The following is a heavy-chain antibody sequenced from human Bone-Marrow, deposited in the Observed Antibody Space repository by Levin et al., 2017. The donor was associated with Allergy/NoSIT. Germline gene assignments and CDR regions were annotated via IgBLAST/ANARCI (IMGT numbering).Heavy chain of an antibody. J-gene: IGHJ4*02. CDR1: GYTFTSYY. Sequence: GESLKISCKASGYTFTSYYMHWVRQAPGQGLEWMGIINPSGGSTSYAQKFQGRVTMTRDTSTSTVYMELSSLRSEDTAVYYCARSWGYCSGGSCYSLTILVYWGQGTLVTVSS. D-gene: IGHD2-15*01. CDR2: INPSGGST. V-gene: IGHV1-46*01. CDR3: ARSWGYCSGGSCYSLTILVY.